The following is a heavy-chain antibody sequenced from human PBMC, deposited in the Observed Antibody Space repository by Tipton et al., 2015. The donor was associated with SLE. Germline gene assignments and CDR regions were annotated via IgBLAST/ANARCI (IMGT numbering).Heavy chain of an antibody. CDR2: INPGGGRA. J-gene: IGHJ4*02. CDR3: ARGGIFGVFALDF. Sequence: QLVQSGPEVKKPGASVKVSCKASGYTFSSHGISWVRQAPGQGLEWMGIINPGGGRATYSQKFQGRVTMTRDTSASTVDMELSSLRSEDSALYYCARGGIFGVFALDFWGQGTLVTVSS. CDR1: GYTFSSHG. V-gene: IGHV1-46*01. D-gene: IGHD3-3*01.